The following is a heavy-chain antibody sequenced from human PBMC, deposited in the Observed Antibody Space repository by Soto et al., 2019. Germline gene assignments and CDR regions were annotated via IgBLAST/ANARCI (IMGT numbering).Heavy chain of an antibody. CDR3: AKAGDFYSGSYDYYGMDV. CDR2: ISGSGGST. J-gene: IGHJ6*02. Sequence: GSLRLSCAASGFTFSSYAMSWVRQAPGKGLEWVSAISGSGGSTYYADSVKGRFTISRDNSKNTLYLQTNSLRAEDTAVYYCAKAGDFYSGSYDYYGMDVWGQGTTVTVSS. V-gene: IGHV3-23*01. D-gene: IGHD1-26*01. CDR1: GFTFSSYA.